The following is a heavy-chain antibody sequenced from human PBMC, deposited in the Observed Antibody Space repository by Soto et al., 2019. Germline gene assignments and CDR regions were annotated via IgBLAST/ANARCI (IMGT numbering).Heavy chain of an antibody. CDR2: IYPGDSDT. J-gene: IGHJ6*02. D-gene: IGHD1-1*01. Sequence: GESLKISCKGSGYSFTSYWIAWVRQMPGKGLEWMGIIYPGDSDTRYSPSFQGQVTISADKSISTAYLQWSSLRASDTAMYYCETRTADYYYNAMDVWGQGTTVSVSS. CDR1: GYSFTSYW. V-gene: IGHV5-51*01. CDR3: ETRTADYYYNAMDV.